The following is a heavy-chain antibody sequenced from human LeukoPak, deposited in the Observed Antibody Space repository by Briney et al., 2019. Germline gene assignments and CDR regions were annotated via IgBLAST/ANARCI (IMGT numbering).Heavy chain of an antibody. J-gene: IGHJ4*02. D-gene: IGHD3-10*01. CDR3: ARGMATMVQGVIIGFD. V-gene: IGHV4-38-2*02. CDR1: GYSISSGYY. CDR2: IYHSGST. Sequence: SETLSLTCTVSGYSISSGYYWGWIRQPPGKGLEWIGSIYHSGSTYYNPSLKSRVTISVDTSKNQFSLKLSSVTAADTAVYYCARGMATMVQGVIIGFDWGQGTLVTVSS.